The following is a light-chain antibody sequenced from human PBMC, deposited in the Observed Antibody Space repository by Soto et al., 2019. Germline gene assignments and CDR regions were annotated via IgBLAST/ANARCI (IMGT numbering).Light chain of an antibody. J-gene: IGKJ3*01. CDR3: QQYYSYPFT. Sequence: AIRMTQSPSSLSASTGDRVTITWRASQGISSYLAWYQQKPGKAPKLLIYAASTLQSGVPSRFSGSGSGTDLTLTISCLQSEDFATYYCQQYYSYPFTFGPGTKVDIK. CDR1: QGISSY. V-gene: IGKV1-8*01. CDR2: AAS.